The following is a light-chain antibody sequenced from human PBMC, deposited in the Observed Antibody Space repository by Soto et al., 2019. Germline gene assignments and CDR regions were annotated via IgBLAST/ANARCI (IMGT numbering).Light chain of an antibody. CDR3: QSSDSTLRGV. Sequence: QSVLTQPPSVSGAPGQRVTISCTGSSSNIGAGYDVHWYQQLPGTAPKLLIYGNGNRPSGVPDRFSASKSGTSASLAITGLQAEDEADYYCQSSDSTLRGVFGGGTKVTVL. CDR1: SSNIGAGYD. V-gene: IGLV1-40*01. CDR2: GNG. J-gene: IGLJ2*01.